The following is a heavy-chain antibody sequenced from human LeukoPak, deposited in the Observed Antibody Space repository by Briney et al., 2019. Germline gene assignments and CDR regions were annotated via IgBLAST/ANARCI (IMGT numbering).Heavy chain of an antibody. D-gene: IGHD6-6*01. J-gene: IGHJ6*03. CDR1: GFIFTKYG. CDR2: INPNSGGT. V-gene: IGHV1-2*02. Sequence: ASVKVSCKASGFIFTKYGISWVRQAPGQGLEWMGWINPNSGGTNYAQKFQGRVTMTRDTSIGTAYMELSRLRSDDTAVYYCARVRSSSCMDVWGKGTTVTVSS. CDR3: ARVRSSSCMDV.